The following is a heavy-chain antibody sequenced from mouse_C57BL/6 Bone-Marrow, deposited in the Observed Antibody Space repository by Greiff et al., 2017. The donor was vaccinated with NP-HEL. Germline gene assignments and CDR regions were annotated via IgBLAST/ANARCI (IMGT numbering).Heavy chain of an antibody. D-gene: IGHD2-1*01. Sequence: VQRVESGAELVRPGTSVKMSCKASGYTFTNYWIGWAKQRPGHGLEWIGDIYPGGGYTNYNEKFKGKATLTADKSSSTAYMQFSSLTSEDSAIYDCARRYYGNFHFDYWGQGTTLTVSS. CDR1: GYTFTNYW. J-gene: IGHJ2*01. CDR2: IYPGGGYT. CDR3: ARRYYGNFHFDY. V-gene: IGHV1-63*01.